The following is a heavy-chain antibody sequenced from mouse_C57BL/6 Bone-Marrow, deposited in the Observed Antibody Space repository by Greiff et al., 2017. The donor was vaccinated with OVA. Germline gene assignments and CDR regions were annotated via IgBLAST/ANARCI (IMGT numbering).Heavy chain of an antibody. CDR2: IDPENGDT. CDR1: GFNIKDYY. D-gene: IGHD2-3*01. CDR3: TKEGWLLRFDY. J-gene: IGHJ2*01. V-gene: IGHV14-4*01. Sequence: VQLQQSGAELVRPGASVKLSCTASGFNIKDYYMHWVKQRPEQGLEWIGWIDPENGDTEYASKFQGKATITADTSSNTAYLQLSSLTSEDTAVYYCTKEGWLLRFDYWGQGTTLTVSS.